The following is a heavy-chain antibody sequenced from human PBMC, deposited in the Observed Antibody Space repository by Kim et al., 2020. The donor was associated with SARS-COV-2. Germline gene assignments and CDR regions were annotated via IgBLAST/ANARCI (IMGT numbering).Heavy chain of an antibody. V-gene: IGHV3-49*03. J-gene: IGHJ6*03. CDR1: GFTFGDYA. D-gene: IGHD2-15*01. CDR3: TRERYVGNRYSSFYY. Sequence: GGSLRLSCTTSGFTFGDYAMGWFRQAPGKGLEWVAFFRSEAYGGTVEYAASVKDRLLMSRDDHTSSAYLQMNSLKTEDTAVYYCTRERYVGNRYSSFYY. CDR2: FRSEAYGGTV.